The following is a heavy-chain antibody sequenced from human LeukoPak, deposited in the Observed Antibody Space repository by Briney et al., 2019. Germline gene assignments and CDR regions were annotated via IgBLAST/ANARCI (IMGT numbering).Heavy chain of an antibody. CDR2: IYSGGST. CDR3: AKDKDIVVVPAAMINGLYFDY. D-gene: IGHD2-2*01. CDR1: GFTVSSNY. Sequence: GGSLRLSCAASGFTVSSNYMSWVRQAPGKGLEWVSVIYSGGSTYYADSVKGRFTISRHNSKNTLYLQMNSLRAEDTAVYYCAKDKDIVVVPAAMINGLYFDYWGQGTLVTVSS. V-gene: IGHV3-53*01. J-gene: IGHJ4*02.